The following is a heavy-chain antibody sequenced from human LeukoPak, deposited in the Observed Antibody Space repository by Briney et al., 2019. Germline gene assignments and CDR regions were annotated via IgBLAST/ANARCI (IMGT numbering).Heavy chain of an antibody. CDR2: INPNSGGT. D-gene: IGHD2-2*02. CDR3: AAQCNDDFCYKRDYMDV. V-gene: IGHV1-2*02. Sequence: EASVKVSCKTSKNMFTGYFMHWVRQAPGQGLEWIGWINPNSGGTLFARRFQGRVTMTRDTSIGATYMELSRLTSDDTALYYCAAQCNDDFCYKRDYMDVWNKGTMVIVSS. CDR1: KNMFTGYF. J-gene: IGHJ6*03.